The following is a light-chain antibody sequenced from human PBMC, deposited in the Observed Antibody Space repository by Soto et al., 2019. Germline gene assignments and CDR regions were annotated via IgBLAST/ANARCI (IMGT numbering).Light chain of an antibody. V-gene: IGKV1-5*03. CDR2: KTS. CDR3: HQYHSFFNYT. CDR1: QSISGW. Sequence: DIQMTQSPSTLSASVGDRVTITCRASQSISGWLAWYQQKPGKAPKLLIYKTSTLDSGVPSRFSGSGSGTEFTLTISSLQPYDFATYYCHQYHSFFNYTFGQGTKLDIK. J-gene: IGKJ2*01.